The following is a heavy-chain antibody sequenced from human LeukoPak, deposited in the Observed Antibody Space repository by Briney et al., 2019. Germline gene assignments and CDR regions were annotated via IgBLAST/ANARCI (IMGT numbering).Heavy chain of an antibody. CDR3: ARGGYSSSWYEIGYY. J-gene: IGHJ4*02. CDR1: GGSFSGYY. CDR2: INHSGST. Sequence: SETLSLTCAVYGGSFSGYYWSWIRQPPGKGLEWIGEINHSGSTNYNPSLKSRVTILVDTSKNQFSLKLSYVTAWDTAVCYCARGGYSSSWYEIGYYWGQGTLVTVSS. D-gene: IGHD6-13*01. V-gene: IGHV4-34*01.